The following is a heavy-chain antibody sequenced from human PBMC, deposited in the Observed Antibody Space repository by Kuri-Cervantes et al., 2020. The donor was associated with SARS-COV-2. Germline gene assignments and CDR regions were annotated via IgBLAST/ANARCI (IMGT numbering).Heavy chain of an antibody. CDR3: ARDPTYYDFWSGYSRGNWFDP. D-gene: IGHD3-3*01. Sequence: ASVKVSCKVSGYTLTELSMHWVRQAPGKGLEWMGGFDPEDGETIYAQKFQGRVTMTEDESTSTAYMELSSLRSEDTAVYYCARDPTYYDFWSGYSRGNWFDPWGQGTLVTVSS. CDR2: FDPEDGET. V-gene: IGHV1-24*01. CDR1: GYTLTELS. J-gene: IGHJ5*02.